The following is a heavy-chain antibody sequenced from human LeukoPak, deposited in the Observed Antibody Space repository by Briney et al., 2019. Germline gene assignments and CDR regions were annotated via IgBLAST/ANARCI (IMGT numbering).Heavy chain of an antibody. CDR3: ARDYYGSGSPV. CDR2: ISSSSSTI. V-gene: IGHV3-48*04. J-gene: IGHJ4*02. D-gene: IGHD3-10*01. Sequence: GGSLRLSCAASGFTFSSYSMNWVRQAPGKGLEWVSYISSSSSTIYYADSAKGRFTISRDNAKNSLYLQMNSLRAEDTAVYYCARDYYGSGSPVWGQGTLVTVSS. CDR1: GFTFSSYS.